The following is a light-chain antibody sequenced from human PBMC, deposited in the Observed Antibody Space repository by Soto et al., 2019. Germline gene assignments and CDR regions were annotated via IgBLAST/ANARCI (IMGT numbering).Light chain of an antibody. CDR2: GAS. J-gene: IGKJ5*01. V-gene: IGKV3D-15*01. CDR1: QTIDNT. Sequence: EIVMTQSPATLSLSPGERATLSCRASQTIDNTLAWYQRKPGQAPRLLIHGASTRATGIAARFSGSGSGTDFTLTISSLEPEDFALYYCQQRNTWPPITFGQGTRLEIK. CDR3: QQRNTWPPIT.